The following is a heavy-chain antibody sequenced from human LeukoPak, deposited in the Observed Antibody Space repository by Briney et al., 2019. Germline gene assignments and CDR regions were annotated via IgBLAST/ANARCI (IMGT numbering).Heavy chain of an antibody. Sequence: GGSLRLSCAASGFTFSSYAMSWVRQAPGKGLEWVSAISGSGGSTYYADSVKGRFTISRDNSKNTLYLQMNSLRAEDTAVYYCAKRVWYQLPGGRAFDIWGQGTIVTVSS. CDR2: ISGSGGST. D-gene: IGHD2-2*01. CDR1: GFTFSSYA. J-gene: IGHJ3*02. CDR3: AKRVWYQLPGGRAFDI. V-gene: IGHV3-23*01.